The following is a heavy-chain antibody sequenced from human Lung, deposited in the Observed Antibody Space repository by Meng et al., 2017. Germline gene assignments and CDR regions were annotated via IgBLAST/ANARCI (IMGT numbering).Heavy chain of an antibody. V-gene: IGHV4-4*03. D-gene: IGHD6-19*01. CDR1: GGSISSVIW. CDR2: IYHSGST. CDR3: ARRGLWLDPQNFDY. Sequence: SVPVSVSPPGTLALHFSFSGGSISSVIWWSWVRPLPGKGLDWIGEIYHSGSTNYNPSLKSRVTISVDKSKNQFSLKLSSVTAADTAVYYCARRGLWLDPQNFDYWGQGTLVTVSS. J-gene: IGHJ4*02.